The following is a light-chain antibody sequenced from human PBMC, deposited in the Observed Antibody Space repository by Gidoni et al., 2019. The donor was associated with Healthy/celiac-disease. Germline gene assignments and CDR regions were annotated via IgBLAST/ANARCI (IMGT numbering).Light chain of an antibody. CDR3: QAWDSGTVI. V-gene: IGLV3-1*01. CDR1: ELARKS. J-gene: IGLJ2*01. Sequence: SYESTQPISVSVSPGQTATITCSGDELARKSASWYQQKTGQSPVLLMFEDKKRPSGIPAPFSGSTSGNTATLTISGTQDIDEADYFCQAWDSGTVIFGGGTKLTVL. CDR2: EDK.